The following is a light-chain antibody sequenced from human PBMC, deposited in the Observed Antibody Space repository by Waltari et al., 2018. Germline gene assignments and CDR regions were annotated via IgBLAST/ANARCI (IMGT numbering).Light chain of an antibody. J-gene: IGKJ1*01. CDR1: QGINNY. V-gene: IGKV1-27*01. CDR3: QKYNSVPKT. CDR2: ATS. Sequence: DIQMTQSPSSLSASVGDRVTITCRASQGINNYLAWYQQRAGEVPKLLIYATSILQSGVPSRFSGRGSGTDFTLTIRSLQPEDAATYYCQKYNSVPKTFGQGTKVEIK.